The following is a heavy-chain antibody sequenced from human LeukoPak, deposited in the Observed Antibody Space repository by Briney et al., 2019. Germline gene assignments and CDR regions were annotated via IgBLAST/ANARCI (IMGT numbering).Heavy chain of an antibody. Sequence: GGSLRLSCAASGFTFSSYWMSWVRQAPRKGLEWVANIKQDGSEKYYVDSVKGRFTISRDNAKNSLYLQMNSLRAEDTAVYYCARDYEDIVVVPADTNFDYWGQGTLVTVSS. V-gene: IGHV3-7*01. CDR3: ARDYEDIVVVPADTNFDY. J-gene: IGHJ4*02. CDR1: GFTFSSYW. D-gene: IGHD2-2*01. CDR2: IKQDGSEK.